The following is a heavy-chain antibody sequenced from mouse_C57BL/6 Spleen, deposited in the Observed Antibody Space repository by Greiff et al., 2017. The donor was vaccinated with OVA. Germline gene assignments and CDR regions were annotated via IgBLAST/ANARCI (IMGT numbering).Heavy chain of an antibody. CDR2: IYPSDSET. CDR1: GYTFTSYW. V-gene: IGHV1-61*01. Sequence: VQLQQPGAELVRPGSSVKLSCKASGYTFTSYWMDWVKQRPGQGLEWIGNIYPSDSETHYNQKFKDKATLTVDKSSSTAYMQLSSLTSEDSAVYYCARRGVARYYAMDYWGQGTSVTVSS. D-gene: IGHD1-3*01. CDR3: ARRGVARYYAMDY. J-gene: IGHJ4*01.